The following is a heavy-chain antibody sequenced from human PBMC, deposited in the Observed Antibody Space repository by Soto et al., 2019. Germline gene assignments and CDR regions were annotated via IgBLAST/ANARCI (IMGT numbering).Heavy chain of an antibody. CDR2: IWYDENKK. CDR3: ARDLGTMTALTQGFDF. J-gene: IGHJ4*02. CDR1: GFTFSNYA. Sequence: GGSLRLSCAASGFTFSNYALHWVRQAPGKGLEWVAVIWYDENKKNYADSVQGRFTISRDNSKKTLYLQMNSLRAADTAVYFCARDLGTMTALTQGFDFWGQGTLVTVSS. V-gene: IGHV3-33*01. D-gene: IGHD4-4*01.